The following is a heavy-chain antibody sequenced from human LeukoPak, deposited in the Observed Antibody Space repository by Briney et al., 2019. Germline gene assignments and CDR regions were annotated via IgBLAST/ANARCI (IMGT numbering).Heavy chain of an antibody. J-gene: IGHJ4*02. CDR1: GGSISSSSYY. V-gene: IGHV4-39*01. Sequence: PSETLSLTCTVSGGSISSSSYYWGWIRQPPGKGLEWVGSSYYSGSTYYNPSLKSRVTISVDTSKNQFSLKLSSVTAAGTAVYYCARHVSMVRGVIIGFDYWGQGTLVTVSS. CDR3: ARHVSMVRGVIIGFDY. D-gene: IGHD3-10*01. CDR2: SYYSGST.